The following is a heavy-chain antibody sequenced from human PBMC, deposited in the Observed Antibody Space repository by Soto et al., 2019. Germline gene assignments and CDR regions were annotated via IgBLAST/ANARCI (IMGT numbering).Heavy chain of an antibody. CDR1: RDSISSYY. Sequence: LSLTCTVSRDSISSYYWSWIRQPPGKRLGWIGYISYSGSTDYNPSLKSRVTISGDTSKNQFSLKVSSVTAADTAVYYCARGTSWQLPFDYWGQGTLVTVSS. D-gene: IGHD6-13*01. J-gene: IGHJ4*02. V-gene: IGHV4-59*01. CDR2: ISYSGST. CDR3: ARGTSWQLPFDY.